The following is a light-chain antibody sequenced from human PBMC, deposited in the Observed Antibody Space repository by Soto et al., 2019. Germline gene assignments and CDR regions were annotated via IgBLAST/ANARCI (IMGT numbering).Light chain of an antibody. J-gene: IGLJ1*01. CDR1: SSDVGGYNY. CDR2: DVS. CDR3: FSYRGSSTLYV. Sequence: QSVLPQPASVYGSPGQSITISCTGTSSDVGGYNYVSWYQQHPGKAPKLMIYDVSGRPSGVSDRFSGSKSGNTASLTISGLQTEDEADYYCFSYRGSSTLYVFGTGTKVTVL. V-gene: IGLV2-14*01.